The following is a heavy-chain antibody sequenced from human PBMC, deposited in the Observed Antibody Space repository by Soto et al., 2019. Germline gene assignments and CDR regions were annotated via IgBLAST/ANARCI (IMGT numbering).Heavy chain of an antibody. V-gene: IGHV1-2*02. CDR2: INPNSGGT. J-gene: IGHJ4*02. D-gene: IGHD1-1*01. Sequence: ASVKVSCKASGYTFTAYYMHWVRQAPGQGLEWMGWINPNSGGTNYAQKFQGRVTMTRDTAISTAYMELSRLRSDDTAVYYCARQGGGYNPLDYWGQGTLVTVS. CDR3: ARQGGGYNPLDY. CDR1: GYTFTAYY.